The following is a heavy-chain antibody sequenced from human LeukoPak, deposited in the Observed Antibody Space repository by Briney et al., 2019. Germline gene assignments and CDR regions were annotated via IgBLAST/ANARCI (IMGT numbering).Heavy chain of an antibody. V-gene: IGHV5-10-1*01. D-gene: IGHD2-2*01. CDR2: IDPSDSYT. J-gene: IGHJ4*02. Sequence: VESLKISCKGSGYSFTSYWISWVRQMPGKGLEWMGSIDPSDSYTNYSPSFQGHVTISADKSISTAYLQWSSLKASDTAMYYCAIRGVVPAAIGDPFDYWGQGTLVTASS. CDR3: AIRGVVPAAIGDPFDY. CDR1: GYSFTSYW.